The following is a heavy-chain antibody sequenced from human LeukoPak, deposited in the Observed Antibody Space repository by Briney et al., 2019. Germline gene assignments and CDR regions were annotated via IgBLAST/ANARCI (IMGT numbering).Heavy chain of an antibody. CDR3: AKDSSGWYRRGSYFDY. D-gene: IGHD6-19*01. CDR1: GFTFSNYW. Sequence: GGSLRLSCTASGFTFSNYWMSWVRQAPGKGLEWVSAISGSGGSTYYADSVKGRFTISRDNSKNTLYLQMNSLRAEDTAVYYCAKDSSGWYRRGSYFDYWGQGTLVTVSS. V-gene: IGHV3-23*01. J-gene: IGHJ4*02. CDR2: ISGSGGST.